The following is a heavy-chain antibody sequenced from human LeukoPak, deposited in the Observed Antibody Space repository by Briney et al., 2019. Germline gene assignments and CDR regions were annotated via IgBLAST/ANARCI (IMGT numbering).Heavy chain of an antibody. J-gene: IGHJ6*03. V-gene: IGHV3-73*01. CDR1: GFTFSGSA. D-gene: IGHD1-14*01. CDR3: AKAPDYYYYYMDV. CDR2: IRSKANSYAT. Sequence: PGGSLRLSCAASGFTFSGSAMHWVRQASGKGLEWVGRIRSKANSYATAYAASVKGRFTISRDNSKNTLYLQMNSLRAEDTAVYYCAKAPDYYYYYMDVWGKGTTVTVSS.